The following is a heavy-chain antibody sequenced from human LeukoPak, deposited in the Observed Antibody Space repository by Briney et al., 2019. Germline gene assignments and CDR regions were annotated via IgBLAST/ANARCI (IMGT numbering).Heavy chain of an antibody. V-gene: IGHV4-61*01. CDR3: ARLVVVPAARRGGGRWGYYFDY. J-gene: IGHJ4*02. CDR2: VSYSGST. D-gene: IGHD2-2*01. Sequence: SETLSLTCTVSGGSVSIGSHYWGWVRQPPGKGLEWIGYVSYSGSTNYNPSLKSRVTISVDTSKNQFSLKLSSVTAADTAVYYCARLVVVPAARRGGGRWGYYFDYWGQGTLVTVSS. CDR1: GGSVSIGSHY.